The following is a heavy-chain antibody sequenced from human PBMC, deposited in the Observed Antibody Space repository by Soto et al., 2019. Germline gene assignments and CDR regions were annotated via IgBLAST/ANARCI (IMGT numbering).Heavy chain of an antibody. CDR1: GGSISCSY. Sequence: KSSETLSLTCSVSGGSISCSYWSWIRQSPGKGLEWLGYVYYTGSTNYSPSLRSRVSISVDTSKNEFSLRLSSVTAADTAVYFCARSVAAPGAHIDYWGPGTQVTVSS. D-gene: IGHD6-13*01. J-gene: IGHJ4*02. V-gene: IGHV4-59*01. CDR3: ARSVAAPGAHIDY. CDR2: VYYTGST.